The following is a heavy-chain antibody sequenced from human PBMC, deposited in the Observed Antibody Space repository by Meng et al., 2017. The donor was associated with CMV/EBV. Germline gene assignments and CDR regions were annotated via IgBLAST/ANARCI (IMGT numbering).Heavy chain of an antibody. V-gene: IGHV3-74*01. D-gene: IGHD3-3*01. CDR3: ARGARGLVLRFLEWLSVDY. CDR2: INSDGSST. Sequence: GGSLRLSCAASGFTFSSYWMHWVRQAPGKGPVWVSRINSDGSSTSYADSVKGRFTISRDNAKNTLYLQMNSLRAEDTAVYYCARGARGLVLRFLEWLSVDYWGQGTLVTVSS. CDR1: GFTFSSYW. J-gene: IGHJ4*02.